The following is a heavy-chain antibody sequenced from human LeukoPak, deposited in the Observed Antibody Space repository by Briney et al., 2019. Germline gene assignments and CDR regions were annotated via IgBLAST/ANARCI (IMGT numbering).Heavy chain of an antibody. CDR3: ARPDIVVVPAAMFCYYYGMDV. J-gene: IGHJ6*02. D-gene: IGHD2-2*01. CDR2: ISSSSSYI. CDR1: GFTFSSYS. Sequence: GGSLRLSCAASGFTFSSYSMNWVRQAPGKGLEWVSSISSSSSYIYYADSVKGRFTISRDNAKNSLYLQMNSLRAEDTAVYYCARPDIVVVPAAMFCYYYGMDVWGQGTTVTVSS. V-gene: IGHV3-21*01.